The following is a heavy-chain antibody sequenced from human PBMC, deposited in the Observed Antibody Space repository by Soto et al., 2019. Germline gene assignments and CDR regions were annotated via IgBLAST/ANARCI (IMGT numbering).Heavy chain of an antibody. CDR2: ISGSGGTT. CDR3: AKDLQEVVAASGFDY. Sequence: EVQLLESGGGLVQPGGSLRLSCAASGFTFSSYAMGWVRQAPGKGLEWVSGISGSGGTTNYADSVKGRFTISRDNSRYTLHLQMNSLRAEDTAIYFCAKDLQEVVAASGFDYWGQGTLVTVSS. J-gene: IGHJ4*02. CDR1: GFTFSSYA. V-gene: IGHV3-23*01. D-gene: IGHD2-15*01.